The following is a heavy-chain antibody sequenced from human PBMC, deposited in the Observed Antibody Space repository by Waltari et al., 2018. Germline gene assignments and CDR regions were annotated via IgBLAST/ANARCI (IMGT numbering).Heavy chain of an antibody. Sequence: QESGPGLVKPSQTLSLTCTVSGGSISSGSDYWSWIRQPAGKGLECIGRIDPSGSTKYNPSLRSRVTIAKDTSENQLSLKLTTVTAADTAVYYCARGGAADGTGYDYWGQGTLVTVSS. V-gene: IGHV4-61*02. CDR3: ARGGAADGTGYDY. D-gene: IGHD6-13*01. CDR1: GGSISSGSDY. CDR2: IDPSGST. J-gene: IGHJ4*02.